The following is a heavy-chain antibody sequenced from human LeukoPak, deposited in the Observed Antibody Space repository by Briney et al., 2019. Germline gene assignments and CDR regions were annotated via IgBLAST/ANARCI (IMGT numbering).Heavy chain of an antibody. J-gene: IGHJ6*02. CDR3: ARADTYSSSYYYGMDV. D-gene: IGHD6-19*01. Sequence: GASVKVSCKASGYTFTSYGISWVRQAPGQGLEWMGWISAYNGNTNYAQKLQGRVTMTTDTSTSTAYMELRSLRSDDTAVYYCARADTYSSSYYYGMDVWGQGTTVTVSS. V-gene: IGHV1-18*01. CDR1: GYTFTSYG. CDR2: ISAYNGNT.